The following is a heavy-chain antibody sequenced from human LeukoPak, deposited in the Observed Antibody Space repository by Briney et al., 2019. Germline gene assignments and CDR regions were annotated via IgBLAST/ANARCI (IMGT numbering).Heavy chain of an antibody. Sequence: SVKVSCKASGGTFSSYAISWVRQAPGQGLEWMGGIIPIFGTANYAQKFQGRVTITADESTSTAYMELSSLRSEDTAVYYCASQRLGGHIVVVPAASFDYWGQGTLVTVSS. CDR1: GGTFSSYA. CDR2: IIPIFGTA. V-gene: IGHV1-69*01. D-gene: IGHD2-2*01. J-gene: IGHJ4*02. CDR3: ASQRLGGHIVVVPAASFDY.